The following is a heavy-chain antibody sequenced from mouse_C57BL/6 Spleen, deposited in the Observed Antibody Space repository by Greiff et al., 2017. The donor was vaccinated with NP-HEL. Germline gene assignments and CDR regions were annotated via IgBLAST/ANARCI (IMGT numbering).Heavy chain of an antibody. V-gene: IGHV5-16*01. CDR1: GFTFSDYY. Sequence: EVQLVESEGGLVQPGSSMKLSCTASGFTFSDYYMAWVRQVPEKGLEWVANINYDGSSTYYLDSLKSRFIITRDNAKNILYLQMSSLKSEDTATYYCAREEAMDYWGQGTSVTVSS. J-gene: IGHJ4*01. CDR3: AREEAMDY. CDR2: INYDGSST.